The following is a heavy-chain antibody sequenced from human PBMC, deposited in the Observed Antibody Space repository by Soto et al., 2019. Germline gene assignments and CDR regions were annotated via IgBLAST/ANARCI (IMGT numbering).Heavy chain of an antibody. D-gene: IGHD2-2*01. CDR3: AKELGYCSSTSCLPDWFDP. J-gene: IGHJ5*02. CDR2: ISYDGSNK. Sequence: QVQLVESGGGVVQPGRSLRLSCAASGFTFSSYGMHWVRQAPGKGLEWVAVISYDGSNKYYADSVKGRFTISRDNSKNTLYLQMNSLRAEDTAVYYCAKELGYCSSTSCLPDWFDPWGQGTLVTVSS. CDR1: GFTFSSYG. V-gene: IGHV3-30*18.